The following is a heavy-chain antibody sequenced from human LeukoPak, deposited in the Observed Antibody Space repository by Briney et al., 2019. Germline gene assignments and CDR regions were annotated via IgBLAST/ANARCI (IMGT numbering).Heavy chain of an antibody. J-gene: IGHJ4*02. CDR3: ARDGYYYDSSGYLLY. Sequence: GGSLRLSCAASGFTFSSYIMNWVRQAPGKGLEWVSSISSSSSYIYYADSVKGRFTISRDNAKNSLYLQMNSLRAEDTAVYYCARDGYYYDSSGYLLYRGQGTLVTVSS. D-gene: IGHD3-22*01. CDR1: GFTFSSYI. CDR2: ISSSSSYI. V-gene: IGHV3-21*01.